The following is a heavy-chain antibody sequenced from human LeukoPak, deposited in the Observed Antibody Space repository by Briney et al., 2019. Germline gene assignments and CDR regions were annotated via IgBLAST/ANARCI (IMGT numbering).Heavy chain of an antibody. J-gene: IGHJ3*02. D-gene: IGHD2-2*01. V-gene: IGHV1-18*01. CDR2: ISAYNGNT. Sequence: GASVKVSCKASGYTFTSYGISWVRQAPGQGLEWMGWISAYNGNTNYAQKLQGRVTMTTDTSTSTAYMELRGLRSDDTAVYYCARDSYCSSTSCPFGAFDIWGQGTMVTVSS. CDR1: GYTFTSYG. CDR3: ARDSYCSSTSCPFGAFDI.